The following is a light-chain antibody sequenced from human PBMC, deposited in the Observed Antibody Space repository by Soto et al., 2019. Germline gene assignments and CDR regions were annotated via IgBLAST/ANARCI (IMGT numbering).Light chain of an antibody. CDR3: VLYMGSGFVV. CDR2: STN. CDR1: SGSVSTSYY. V-gene: IGLV8-61*01. Sequence: QTVVTQEPSFSVSPGGTVTLTCGLSSGSVSTSYYPSWYQQTPGQAPRTLIYSTNTRSSGVPDRFSGSILGNKAALTITGAQADDESDYYCVLYMGSGFVVFGGGTKLIVL. J-gene: IGLJ2*01.